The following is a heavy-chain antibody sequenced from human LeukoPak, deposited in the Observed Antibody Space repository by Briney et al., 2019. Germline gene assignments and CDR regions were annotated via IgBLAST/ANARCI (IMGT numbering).Heavy chain of an antibody. CDR1: GYTFTSYA. V-gene: IGHV1-3*01. D-gene: IGHD3-10*01. Sequence: ASVKVSCKASGYTFTSYATHWVRQAPGQRLEWMGWINAGNGNTKYSQKFQGRVTITRDTSASTAYMELSSLRSEDTAVYYCARDNLWFGPGGMDVWGKGTTVTVSS. J-gene: IGHJ6*04. CDR2: INAGNGNT. CDR3: ARDNLWFGPGGMDV.